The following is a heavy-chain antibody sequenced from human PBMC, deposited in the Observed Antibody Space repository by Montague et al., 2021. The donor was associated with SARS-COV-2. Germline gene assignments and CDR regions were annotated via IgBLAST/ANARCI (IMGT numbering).Heavy chain of an antibody. J-gene: IGHJ5*02. CDR3: ARDGTAGDWFDP. D-gene: IGHD1-26*01. Sequence: TLSLTCTVFGGSIRSENYYWSWIRQHPGKGLEWIGYIHYSGSTDYNPSLNSRVSISVDTSKNQFSLKLRSVTATDTAVYFCARDGTAGDWFDPWGQGTLVTVSS. CDR2: IHYSGST. CDR1: GGSIRSENYY. V-gene: IGHV4-31*03.